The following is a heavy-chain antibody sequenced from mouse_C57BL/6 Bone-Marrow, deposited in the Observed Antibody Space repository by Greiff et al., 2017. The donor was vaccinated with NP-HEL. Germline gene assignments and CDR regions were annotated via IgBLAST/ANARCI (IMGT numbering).Heavy chain of an antibody. V-gene: IGHV1-69*01. CDR2: IDPSDSYT. Sequence: QVQLQQPGAELVMPGASVKLSCKASGYTFTSYWMHWVKQRPGQGLEWIGEIDPSDSYTNYNQKFKGKSTLTVDKSSSTAYMQLSSLTSEDSAVYSCARGYDGYYYWYFDVWGTGTPVTVSS. CDR1: GYTFTSYW. J-gene: IGHJ1*03. CDR3: ARGYDGYYYWYFDV. D-gene: IGHD2-3*01.